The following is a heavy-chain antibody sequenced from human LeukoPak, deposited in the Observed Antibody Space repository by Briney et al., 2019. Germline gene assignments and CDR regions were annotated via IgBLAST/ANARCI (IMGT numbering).Heavy chain of an antibody. Sequence: SQTLSLTCTVSGGSISSGYYWSWIRQPPGKGLEWIGEINHSGSTNYNPSLKSRVTISVDTSKNQFSLKLSSVTAADTAVYYCARRLLGYCSGGSCYSGYFQHWGQGTLVTVSS. D-gene: IGHD2-15*01. V-gene: IGHV4-34*01. CDR3: ARRLLGYCSGGSCYSGYFQH. CDR2: INHSGST. J-gene: IGHJ1*01. CDR1: GGSISSGYY.